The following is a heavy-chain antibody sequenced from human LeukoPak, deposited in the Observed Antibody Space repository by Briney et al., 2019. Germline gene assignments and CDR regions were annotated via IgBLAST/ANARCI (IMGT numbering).Heavy chain of an antibody. CDR1: GFTFSTYW. Sequence: GGSLRLSCAASGFTFSTYWMSWVRQVPGKGLEWVANIKQDGSEKYFVDSVKGRFTISRDNAKNSLYLQMNSLRAEDTAVYYCAKAYSSGWSPFDYWGQGTLVTVSS. V-gene: IGHV3-7*05. CDR3: AKAYSSGWSPFDY. CDR2: IKQDGSEK. J-gene: IGHJ4*02. D-gene: IGHD6-19*01.